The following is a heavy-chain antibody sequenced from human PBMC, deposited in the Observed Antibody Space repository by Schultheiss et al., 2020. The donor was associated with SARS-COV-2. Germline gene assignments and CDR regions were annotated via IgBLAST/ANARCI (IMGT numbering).Heavy chain of an antibody. CDR1: GFTVSSNY. CDR2: MSGDDGST. J-gene: IGHJ4*02. Sequence: GGSLRLSCAASGFTVSSNYMSWVRQAPGKGLEWVSGMSGDDGSTYYADSVKGRFTISRDNSKNTLYLQMNSLRAEDTALYYCARTVGYCSSTSCYPPDYWGQGTLVTVSS. D-gene: IGHD2-2*01. V-gene: IGHV3-53*01. CDR3: ARTVGYCSSTSCYPPDY.